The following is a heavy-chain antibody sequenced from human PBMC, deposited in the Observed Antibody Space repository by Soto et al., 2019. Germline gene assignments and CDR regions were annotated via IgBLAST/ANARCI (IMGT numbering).Heavy chain of an antibody. D-gene: IGHD3-22*01. Sequence: GGSLRLSCAASGFTFSSYSMNWVRQAPGKGLEWVSYISSGSGTIHYADSVKGRFSVSRDNAKNSLSLQMNSLRAEDTAVYYCARDTDHYDGTGYYSDLRAWGQGA. V-gene: IGHV3-48*04. CDR3: ARDTDHYDGTGYYSDLRA. CDR1: GFTFSSYS. CDR2: ISSGSGTI. J-gene: IGHJ5*02.